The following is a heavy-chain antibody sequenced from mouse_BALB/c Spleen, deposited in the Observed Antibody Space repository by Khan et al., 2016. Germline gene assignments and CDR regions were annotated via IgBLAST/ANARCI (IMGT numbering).Heavy chain of an antibody. CDR1: GFSLTHYG. D-gene: IGHD2-14*01. CDR3: ARDENYRYDGFAY. V-gene: IGHV2-9*02. J-gene: IGHJ3*01. CDR2: IWAGGST. Sequence: QVQLKESGPGLVAPSQTLSITCTVSGFSLTHYGVHWVRQPPGKGLEWPGIIWAGGSTNYNSALMSRLSISKDNSKSQVSLKMNSLQTDDTAMYYCARDENYRYDGFAYWGQGTLVTVSA.